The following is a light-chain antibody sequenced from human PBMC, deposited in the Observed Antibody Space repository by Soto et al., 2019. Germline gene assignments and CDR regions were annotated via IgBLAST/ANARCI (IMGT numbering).Light chain of an antibody. CDR1: QSISSY. V-gene: IGKV1-39*01. CDR2: AAS. CDR3: QQSYSTPYT. J-gene: IGKJ2*01. Sequence: DILMTQSPASLSASVGDRVTITCRASQSISSYLNWYQQKPRKAPKLLIDAASSLQSGVPSRFSGSGSGTDFTLTISSLQPEDFATYYCQQSYSTPYTFGQGTKLEIK.